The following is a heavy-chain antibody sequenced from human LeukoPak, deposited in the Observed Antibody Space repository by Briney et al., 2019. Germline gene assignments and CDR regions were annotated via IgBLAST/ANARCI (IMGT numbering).Heavy chain of an antibody. CDR2: IRVSGGST. CDR3: AKDQGPYCSGGSCYSGINYYGAGFDY. J-gene: IGHJ4*02. CDR1: GFTFSSYA. Sequence: GGSLRLSCAASGFTFSSYAMSWVRQAPGEGLEWVSAIRVSGGSTYYADSVKGRFTISRDNSKSPLYLQMNSLRAEDTAVYCCAKDQGPYCSGGSCYSGINYYGAGFDYWGQGTLVTVSS. V-gene: IGHV3-23*01. D-gene: IGHD2-15*01.